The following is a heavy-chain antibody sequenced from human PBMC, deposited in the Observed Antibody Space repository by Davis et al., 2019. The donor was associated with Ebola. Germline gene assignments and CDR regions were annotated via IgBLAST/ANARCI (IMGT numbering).Heavy chain of an antibody. CDR3: ARVYTIFGGMDV. Sequence: ASVKVSCKASGYTFTDYDIHWVRQATGQGLEWMGWMNPNSGNTGYAQKFQGRVTMTRNTSISTAYMELSSLRSEDTAVYYCARVYTIFGGMDVWGQGTTVTVSS. CDR2: MNPNSGNT. V-gene: IGHV1-8*01. D-gene: IGHD3-9*01. CDR1: GYTFTDYD. J-gene: IGHJ6*02.